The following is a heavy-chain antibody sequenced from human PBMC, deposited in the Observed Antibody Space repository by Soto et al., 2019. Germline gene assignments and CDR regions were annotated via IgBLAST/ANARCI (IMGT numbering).Heavy chain of an antibody. CDR2: IDDSGNT. V-gene: IGHV4-34*01. CDR3: ASDYADYRNDAFEI. CDR1: GGYSFDYS. D-gene: IGHD2-2*01. Sequence: VQLHQWGAGLLNASETLTLTCAGYGGYSFDYSSIWILQAPGKGLEWIGEIDDSGNTNYIPSLKSRVTITQDKSMNPFTLRLASVTAADTAVYFCASDYADYRNDAFEIWGSGTVVTVSS. J-gene: IGHJ3*02.